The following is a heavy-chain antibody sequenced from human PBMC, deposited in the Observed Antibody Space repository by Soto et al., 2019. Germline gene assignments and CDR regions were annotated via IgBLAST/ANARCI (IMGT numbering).Heavy chain of an antibody. V-gene: IGHV1-69*13. CDR2: SIPIFGTA. CDR1: GGTFNNYP. Sequence: GASVKVSCKASGGTFNNYPITWVRPAPGEGLEWMGGSIPIFGTANYAQKFQGRVTISVDESTSTAYMELSSLRSEDTAVYYCARGRGYSGDDHYYYFDMDVWGQGTTVTVSS. D-gene: IGHD5-12*01. CDR3: ARGRGYSGDDHYYYFDMDV. J-gene: IGHJ6*02.